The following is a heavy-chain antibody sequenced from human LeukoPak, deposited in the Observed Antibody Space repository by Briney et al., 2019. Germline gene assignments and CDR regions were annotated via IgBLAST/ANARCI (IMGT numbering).Heavy chain of an antibody. CDR2: ISSSSRTI. D-gene: IGHD3-10*01. CDR1: RFAFSRYS. V-gene: IGHV3-48*01. Sequence: GGSLRLSCAASRFAFSRYSMNWVRQAPGKGLEWVSYISSSSRTIYYADSVRGRFTISRDNANNSLYLQINSLRAEDTAVYYCARGHDCGSGSDWYDFDYWGQGTLVTVSS. CDR3: ARGHDCGSGSDWYDFDY. J-gene: IGHJ4*02.